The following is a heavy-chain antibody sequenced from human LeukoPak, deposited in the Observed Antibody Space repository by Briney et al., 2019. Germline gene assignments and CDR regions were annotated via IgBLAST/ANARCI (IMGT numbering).Heavy chain of an antibody. CDR3: ARFTCFSSSCYYHYGMDV. CDR2: IYDSGNT. V-gene: IGHV4-61*08. CDR1: GGSVSSGGHY. Sequence: SETLSLTCTVSGGSVSSGGHYWTWIRQSPGKGLVWIGYIYDSGNTNYNPSLKSRVTISVDTSKNQFSLKLSSATAADTAVYYCARFTCFSSSCYYHYGMDVWGEGTTVTVSS. D-gene: IGHD2-2*01. J-gene: IGHJ6*04.